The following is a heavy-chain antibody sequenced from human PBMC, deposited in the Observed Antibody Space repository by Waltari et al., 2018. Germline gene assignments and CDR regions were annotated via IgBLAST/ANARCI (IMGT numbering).Heavy chain of an antibody. CDR2: INSNGGRT. J-gene: IGHJ4*02. CDR1: GFTFSNYA. CDR3: ARDGSYFYYDY. Sequence: DVQLVESGGGLVQPGGSLSLSCAASGFTFSNYALHWVRQAPGKGLEYVSAINSNGGRTYYANSVKGRFTVSRDNSKNTLYLQMGSLRAEDIAVYYCARDGSYFYYDYWGLGTLVTVSS. V-gene: IGHV3-64*01. D-gene: IGHD3-10*01.